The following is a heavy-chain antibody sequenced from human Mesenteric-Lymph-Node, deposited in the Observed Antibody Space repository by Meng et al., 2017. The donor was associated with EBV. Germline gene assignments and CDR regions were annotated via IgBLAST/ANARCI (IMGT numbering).Heavy chain of an antibody. Sequence: QVQVVQSGSGLKKPGASVRVSCKGYGYTFTRYARNWVRQAPGQGLEWMGWINTNTGNPTYAQDFTGRFVLSLDTSVSTAYLQITSLKAEDTAVYYCARDVDFFDSSGNPRDYWGQGTLVTVSS. CDR3: ARDVDFFDSSGNPRDY. J-gene: IGHJ4*02. CDR2: INTNTGNP. CDR1: GYTFTRYA. D-gene: IGHD3-22*01. V-gene: IGHV7-4-1*02.